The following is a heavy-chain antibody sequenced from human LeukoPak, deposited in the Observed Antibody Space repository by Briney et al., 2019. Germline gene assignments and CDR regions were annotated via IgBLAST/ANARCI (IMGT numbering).Heavy chain of an antibody. J-gene: IGHJ4*02. CDR3: AKKSPLKLMVYAKGKFDY. CDR1: GFTFSSYA. CDR2: ISGSGGST. Sequence: PGGSLRLSCAASGFTFSSYAMSWVRQAPGKGLEWVSAISGSGGSTYYADSVKGRFTISRDNSKNTLYLQMNSLRAEDTAVYYCAKKSPLKLMVYAKGKFDYWGQGTLVTVSS. D-gene: IGHD2-8*01. V-gene: IGHV3-23*01.